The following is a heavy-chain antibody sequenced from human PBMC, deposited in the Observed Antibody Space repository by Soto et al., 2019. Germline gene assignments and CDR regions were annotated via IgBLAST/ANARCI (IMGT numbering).Heavy chain of an antibody. J-gene: IGHJ4*02. CDR2: IYYSGST. CDR3: ARGRAVAGTDY. D-gene: IGHD6-19*01. V-gene: IGHV4-59*01. CDR1: GGSISSYY. Sequence: SETLSLPCTVSGGSISSYYWSWIRQPPGKGLEWIGYIYYSGSTNYNPSLKHRVTISVDTSKNQFSLKLSSVTAADTAVYYCARGRAVAGTDYWGQGTLVTVSS.